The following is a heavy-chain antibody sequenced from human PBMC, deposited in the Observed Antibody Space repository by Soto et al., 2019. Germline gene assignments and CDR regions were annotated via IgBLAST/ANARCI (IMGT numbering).Heavy chain of an antibody. V-gene: IGHV1-58*01. CDR3: AADAAAWQQLVPSDY. CDR1: GFTFTISA. Sequence: AVKVSFKSSGFTFTISAVQGVRQPLLQRLDGIGWIAVGSGHTDYAQKFQERVTITRDMSTSTVYMELSSLRSEDTAVYFCAADAAAWQQLVPSDYWGQGTLVTVSS. D-gene: IGHD6-13*01. CDR2: IAVGSGHT. J-gene: IGHJ4*02.